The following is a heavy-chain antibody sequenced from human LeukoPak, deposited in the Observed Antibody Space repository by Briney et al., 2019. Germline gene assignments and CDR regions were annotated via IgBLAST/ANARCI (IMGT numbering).Heavy chain of an antibody. CDR2: ISYDESNT. J-gene: IGHJ4*02. CDR1: GFTFSSYA. V-gene: IGHV3-30*04. D-gene: IGHD4-17*01. CDR3: ARDGDGDYVFSYYFDY. Sequence: GGSLRLSCAASGFTFSSYAMHWVRQAPGKGLEWVALISYDESNTFYADSVKGRFTIPRDNSKNTLYLQMNGLRVEDTAVYYCARDGDGDYVFSYYFDYWGQGTLVTVSS.